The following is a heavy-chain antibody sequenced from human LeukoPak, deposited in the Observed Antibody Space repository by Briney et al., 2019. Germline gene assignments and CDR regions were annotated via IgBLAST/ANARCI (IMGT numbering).Heavy chain of an antibody. CDR1: GGSFSGYY. D-gene: IGHD6-19*01. J-gene: IGHJ5*02. Sequence: LETLSLTCAVYGGSFSGYYWSWIRQPPGKGLEWIGEINHSGSTNYNPSLKSRVTISVDTSKNQFSLKLSSVTAADTAVYYCARGKTPYYSGWYSNWFDPWGQGTLVTVSS. CDR2: INHSGST. CDR3: ARGKTPYYSGWYSNWFDP. V-gene: IGHV4-34*01.